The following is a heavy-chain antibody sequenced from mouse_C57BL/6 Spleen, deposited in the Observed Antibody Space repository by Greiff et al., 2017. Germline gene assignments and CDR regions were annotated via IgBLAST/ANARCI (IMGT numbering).Heavy chain of an antibody. J-gene: IGHJ3*01. Sequence: QVQLQQSWAELVRPGSSVKLSCKASGYTFTSYWMHWVKQRPIPGLEWICNIVPSDSETHYNQKFKDKATLTVDKSSSTAYMQLSSLTSEDSAVYYCATDCYGSRWFAYWGQGTLVTVSA. CDR3: ATDCYGSRWFAY. CDR1: GYTFTSYW. V-gene: IGHV1-52*01. D-gene: IGHD1-1*01. CDR2: IVPSDSET.